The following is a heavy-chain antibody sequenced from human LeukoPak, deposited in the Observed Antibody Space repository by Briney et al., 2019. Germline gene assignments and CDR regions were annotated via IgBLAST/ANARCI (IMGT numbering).Heavy chain of an antibody. Sequence: SETLSLTCTVSGGSISSSSYYWGWIRQPPGKGLEGIGSIYYSGSTYYNPSLKSRVTISVDTSKNQFTLKLSSVTAADTAVYYCARLPTMVRELDYWGQGTLVTVSS. CDR3: ARLPTMVRELDY. CDR1: GGSISSSSYY. D-gene: IGHD3-10*01. CDR2: IYYSGST. V-gene: IGHV4-39*01. J-gene: IGHJ4*02.